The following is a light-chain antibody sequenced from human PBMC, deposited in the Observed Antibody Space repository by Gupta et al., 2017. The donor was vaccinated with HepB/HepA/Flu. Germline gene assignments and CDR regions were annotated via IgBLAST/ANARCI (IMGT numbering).Light chain of an antibody. CDR2: GAS. V-gene: IGKV3-15*01. CDR3: QQYNNWLTT. J-gene: IGKJ4*01. CDR1: QSVSSN. Sequence: EIVMTQSPATLSVSPGERATLSCRASQSVSSNLAWYQQKPGQAPRLLIYGASTRATGITARFSGSGSGTEFTLTISSLQSEDFAVYYCQQYNNWLTTFGGGTKVEIK.